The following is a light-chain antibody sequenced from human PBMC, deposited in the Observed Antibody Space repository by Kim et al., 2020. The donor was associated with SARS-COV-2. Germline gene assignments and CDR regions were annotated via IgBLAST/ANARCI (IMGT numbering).Light chain of an antibody. CDR3: SSYTGSNTLI. CDR1: NSDIGRYNY. Sequence: QSALSQPPSASGSPGQSVTISCTGTNSDIGRYNYVSWYQNHPGRAPKLLIYDVSRRPSGVPDRFSGSKSGNTAPLTVSGPQAEDEADYYCSSYTGSNTLIFGGGTQLTVL. V-gene: IGLV2-8*01. CDR2: DVS. J-gene: IGLJ2*01.